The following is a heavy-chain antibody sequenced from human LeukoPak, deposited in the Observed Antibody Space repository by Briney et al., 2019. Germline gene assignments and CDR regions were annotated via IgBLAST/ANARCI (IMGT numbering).Heavy chain of an antibody. CDR1: GGSISGYY. Sequence: SDTLSLTCTVSGGSISGYYWSWIRQPPGKGLEWIRYIYYSGSTNYNPSLKSRLTISIDTSENQFSLKLSSVTAADTAVYYCAREYSSSSGRRAFDIWGQGTMVTVSS. CDR2: IYYSGST. D-gene: IGHD6-6*01. J-gene: IGHJ3*02. CDR3: AREYSSSSGRRAFDI. V-gene: IGHV4-59*08.